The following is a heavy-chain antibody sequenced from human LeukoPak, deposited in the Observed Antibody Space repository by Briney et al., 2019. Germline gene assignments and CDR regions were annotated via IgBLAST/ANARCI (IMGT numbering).Heavy chain of an antibody. CDR1: GFTFSSYA. CDR2: ISGSGGST. J-gene: IGHJ3*02. Sequence: PGGSLRLSCAASGFTFSSYAMSWVRQAPGKGLEWVSAISGSGGSTYYADSVKGRFTISRENSKNTLYLQMNSLRAEDTAVYYCARVCGGDCRNDAFDIWGQGTMVTVSS. CDR3: ARVCGGDCRNDAFDI. V-gene: IGHV3-23*01. D-gene: IGHD2-21*02.